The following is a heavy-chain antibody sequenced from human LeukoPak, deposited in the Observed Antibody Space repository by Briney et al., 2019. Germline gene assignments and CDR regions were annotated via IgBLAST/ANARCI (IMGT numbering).Heavy chain of an antibody. D-gene: IGHD5-24*01. CDR1: GFTFSSYA. CDR2: IYSGGTT. CDR3: TRLRDGYDSDY. J-gene: IGHJ4*02. Sequence: GGSLRLSCAASGFTFSSYAMSWVRQAPGKGLEWVSVIYSGGTTYYADSVKGRFTISRDNSKNTLYLQMNTLRAEDTAMYYCTRLRDGYDSDYWGQGTLVTVSS. V-gene: IGHV3-53*01.